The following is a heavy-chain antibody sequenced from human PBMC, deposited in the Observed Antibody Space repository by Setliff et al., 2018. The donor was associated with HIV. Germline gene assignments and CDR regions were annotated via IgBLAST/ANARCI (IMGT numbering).Heavy chain of an antibody. CDR1: GGSLRSGSYY. CDR3: ARAAYSGTYVWEPATDL. Sequence: TLSLTCSVSGGSLRSGSYYWSWIRQPAGKGLEWIGHIYSTGSTRYNPSLESRLTILVDTSRNQFSLKLNSGTAADTAVYYCARAAYSGTYVWEPATDLWGRGTLVTVSS. D-gene: IGHD1-26*01. V-gene: IGHV4-61*09. CDR2: IYSTGST. J-gene: IGHJ2*01.